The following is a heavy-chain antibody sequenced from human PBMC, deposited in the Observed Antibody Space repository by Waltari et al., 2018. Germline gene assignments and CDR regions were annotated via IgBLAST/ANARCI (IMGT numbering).Heavy chain of an antibody. CDR2: INYDGSEK. J-gene: IGHJ4*02. CDR1: EFAFSTYW. CDR3: ATYRWLGY. V-gene: IGHV3-7*03. Sequence: EVQLVESGGGLVQPGGSLRLSCEVSEFAFSTYWMTWVRQAPGRVLEWLANINYDGSEKHYVESVKGRFTISRDNARNSLYLQMNSLRAEDTAVYYCATYRWLGYWGQGTLVTVSS. D-gene: IGHD3-10*01.